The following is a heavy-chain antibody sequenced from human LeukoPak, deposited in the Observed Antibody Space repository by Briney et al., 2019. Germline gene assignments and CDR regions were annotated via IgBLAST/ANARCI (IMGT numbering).Heavy chain of an antibody. D-gene: IGHD3-16*01. J-gene: IGHJ4*02. CDR3: ARGGRYGSDY. CDR2: INPSGGGT. Sequence: ASVKVSCKAFGYAFTSYYMHWVRQAPGQGLEWMGVINPSGGGTSHSQKFQGRVTMTRDTSTGTVYMEMSRLTSGDTAVYYCARGGRYGSDYWGQGTLVTVSS. CDR1: GYAFTSYY. V-gene: IGHV1-46*01.